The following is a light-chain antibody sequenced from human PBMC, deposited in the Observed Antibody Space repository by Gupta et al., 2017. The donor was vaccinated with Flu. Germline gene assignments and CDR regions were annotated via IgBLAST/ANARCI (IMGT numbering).Light chain of an antibody. V-gene: IGLV1-47*01. CDR1: SYNMGSNY. J-gene: IGLJ3*02. Sequence: QSVLPQSPSASGTPGPRVTISCSGSSYNMGSNYVYWYQQLPGTAPKLLIYRNNQRPSGVPDRFSGSKSGTSASLAISGLRSEDEADYYCAAWDDSLSGWVFGGWTKLTVL. CDR2: RNN. CDR3: AAWDDSLSGWV.